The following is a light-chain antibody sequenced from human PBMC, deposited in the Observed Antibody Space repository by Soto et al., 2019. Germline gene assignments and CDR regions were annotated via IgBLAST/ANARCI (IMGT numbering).Light chain of an antibody. CDR1: QSVSSNY. J-gene: IGKJ5*01. CDR3: QQYGYSTIT. V-gene: IGKV3-20*01. CDR2: GAS. Sequence: IVFTQSPGTLSLSPGERATLSCRAGQSVSSNYLAWYQQKPGQAPRLFIYGASSRETGIPEKFSGSGAGPEFTRTIDGLEPEDVAVDYCQQYGYSTITFGQGTRLEIK.